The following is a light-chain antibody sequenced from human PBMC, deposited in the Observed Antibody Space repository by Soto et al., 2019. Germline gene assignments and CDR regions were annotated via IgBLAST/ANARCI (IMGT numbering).Light chain of an antibody. CDR3: QQSYSTPST. CDR2: AAS. J-gene: IGKJ1*01. CDR1: QSISSY. Sequence: DIQMTQSPSSLSASVGDRVTITCRASQSISSYFNWYQQKPGKAPKLLIYAASSLQSGVTSRFSGSGSGTDFTLTISRLQPEDFATYYCQQSYSTPSTFGQGTKVDIK. V-gene: IGKV1-39*01.